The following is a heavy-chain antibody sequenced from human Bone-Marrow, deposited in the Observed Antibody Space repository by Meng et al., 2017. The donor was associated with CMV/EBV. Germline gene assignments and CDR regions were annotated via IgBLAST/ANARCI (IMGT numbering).Heavy chain of an antibody. CDR3: AGRYCSGGSCRYTPFDY. V-gene: IGHV1-69*05. Sequence: SVKVSCKASGGTFSSYAISWVRQAPGQGLEWMGGIIPIFGTANYAQKFQGRVTITTDESTSTAYMELSSLRSEDTAVYYCAGRYCSGGSCRYTPFDYWGQGTLVTVS. CDR1: GGTFSSYA. CDR2: IIPIFGTA. J-gene: IGHJ4*02. D-gene: IGHD2-15*01.